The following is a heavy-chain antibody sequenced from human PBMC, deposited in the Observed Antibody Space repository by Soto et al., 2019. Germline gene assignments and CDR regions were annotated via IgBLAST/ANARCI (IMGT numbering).Heavy chain of an antibody. CDR1: GYRFTSYW. V-gene: IGHV5-51*01. Sequence: GESLKISCKGSGYRFTSYWIGWVRQMPGKGLEWMGIIYPGDSDTRYSPSFQGQVTISADKSISTAYLQWSSLKASDTAIYYCARRGGYDYNYYYGMDVWGQGTTVTVSS. CDR3: ARRGGYDYNYYYGMDV. CDR2: IYPGDSDT. J-gene: IGHJ6*02. D-gene: IGHD5-12*01.